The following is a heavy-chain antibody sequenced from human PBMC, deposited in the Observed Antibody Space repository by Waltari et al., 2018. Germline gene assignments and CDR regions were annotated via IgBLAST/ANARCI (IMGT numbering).Heavy chain of an antibody. CDR3: AREFGDYGDY. CDR2: SNPNSGGT. V-gene: IGHV1-2*02. J-gene: IGHJ4*02. Sequence: QVQLVQSGAEVKKPGASVKVSCKASGYTFTGYYMHWVRQAPGQGLEWMGWSNPNSGGTNDAQMCQGRFTMTRDTSISTTYMGLSRLRSDDTAVYYCAREFGDYGDYWGQGTLVTVSS. D-gene: IGHD4-17*01. CDR1: GYTFTGYY.